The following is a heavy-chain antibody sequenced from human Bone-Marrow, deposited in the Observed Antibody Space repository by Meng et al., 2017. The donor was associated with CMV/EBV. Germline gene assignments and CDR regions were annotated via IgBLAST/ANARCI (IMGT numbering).Heavy chain of an antibody. CDR3: ARCGLEVVPAYNWFDS. CDR1: GYTFTSYG. Sequence: ASVKVSCKASGYTFTSYGISWVRQAPGQGLEWMGWISAYNGNTNYAQKLQGRVTMTTDTSTSTAYMELRSLRPDDQAVYYCARCGLEVVPAYNWFDSWDQGTLVTVSS. J-gene: IGHJ5*01. D-gene: IGHD2-2*01. V-gene: IGHV1-18*01. CDR2: ISAYNGNT.